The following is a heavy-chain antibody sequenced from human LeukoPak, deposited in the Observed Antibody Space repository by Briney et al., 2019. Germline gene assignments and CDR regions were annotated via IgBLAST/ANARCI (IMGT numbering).Heavy chain of an antibody. V-gene: IGHV4-30-2*01. Sequence: PSETLSLTCAVSGGSISSGGYSWSWIRQPPGKGLEWIGYIYHSGSTYYNPSLKSRVTISVDRSKNQFSLKLSSVTAADTAVYYCARDGGYYYDSSGYYLGFGAFDIWGQGTMVTVPS. CDR2: IYHSGST. CDR3: ARDGGYYYDSSGYYLGFGAFDI. J-gene: IGHJ3*02. D-gene: IGHD3-22*01. CDR1: GGSISSGGYS.